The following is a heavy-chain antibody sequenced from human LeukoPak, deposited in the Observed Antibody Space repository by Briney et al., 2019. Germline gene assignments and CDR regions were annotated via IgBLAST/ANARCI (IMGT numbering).Heavy chain of an antibody. CDR1: GGSISSDNYC. Sequence: PSQTLSLTCAVSGGSISSDNYCWSWIRQPPGKGLEWIGYIYHSGSTYYNPSLKGRVTISVDRSKNQFSLKLSSVTAADTAVYYCAGSHYDSSGSPIFGLGVDYWGQGTLVTVSS. CDR3: AGSHYDSSGSPIFGLGVDY. D-gene: IGHD3-22*01. V-gene: IGHV4-30-2*01. J-gene: IGHJ4*02. CDR2: IYHSGST.